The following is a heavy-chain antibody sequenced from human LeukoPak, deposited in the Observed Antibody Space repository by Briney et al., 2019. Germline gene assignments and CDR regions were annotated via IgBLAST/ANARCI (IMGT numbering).Heavy chain of an antibody. Sequence: GGSLRLSCAASGFTFSNAWMSWVRQAPGKGLEWVGRIKSKTDGGTTDYAAPVKGRFTISRDDSKNTLYLQMNSLKTEDTAVYYCTTVPRVYYDYVWGSYRSNYYYYYMDVWGKGTTVTVSS. CDR3: TTVPRVYYDYVWGSYRSNYYYYYMDV. D-gene: IGHD3-16*02. J-gene: IGHJ6*03. V-gene: IGHV3-15*01. CDR2: IKSKTDGGTT. CDR1: GFTFSNAW.